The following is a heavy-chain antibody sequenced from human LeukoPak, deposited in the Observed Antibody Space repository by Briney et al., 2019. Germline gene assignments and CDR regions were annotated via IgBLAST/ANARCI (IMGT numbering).Heavy chain of an antibody. Sequence: SVKVSCKASGGTFSSYAISWVRQAPGQGLKWMGRIIPILGIANYAQKFQGRVTITADKSTSTAYMELSSLRSEDTAVYYCARWRDSSGYQDAFDIWGQGTMVTVSS. CDR2: IIPILGIA. CDR1: GGTFSSYA. CDR3: ARWRDSSGYQDAFDI. D-gene: IGHD3-22*01. J-gene: IGHJ3*02. V-gene: IGHV1-69*04.